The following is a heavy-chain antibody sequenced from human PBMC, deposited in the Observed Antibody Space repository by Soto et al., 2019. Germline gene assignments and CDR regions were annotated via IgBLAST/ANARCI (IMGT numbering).Heavy chain of an antibody. CDR1: GYTFTSHG. CDR3: ARLLTEGATYREDAFDI. J-gene: IGHJ3*02. Sequence: QLVQSGGEVKKPGASVKVSCKPSGYTFTSHGISWVRQAPGQGLEWMGWISTFNGKTDYAQKFQDRVTMTADTRTTTTYMELRSLRPDDTAVYYCARLLTEGATYREDAFDIWGQGTKVTVSS. CDR2: ISTFNGKT. D-gene: IGHD1-26*01. V-gene: IGHV1-18*01.